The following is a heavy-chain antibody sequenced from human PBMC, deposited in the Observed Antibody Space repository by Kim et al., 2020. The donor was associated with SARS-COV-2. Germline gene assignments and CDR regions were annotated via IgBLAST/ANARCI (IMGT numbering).Heavy chain of an antibody. Sequence: ASVKGRFTISRDDSKNTAYLQMNSLKTEDTAVYYCTGGYDYVWGSSPIDYWGQGTLVTVSS. CDR3: TGGYDYVWGSSPIDY. J-gene: IGHJ4*02. V-gene: IGHV3-73*01. D-gene: IGHD3-16*01.